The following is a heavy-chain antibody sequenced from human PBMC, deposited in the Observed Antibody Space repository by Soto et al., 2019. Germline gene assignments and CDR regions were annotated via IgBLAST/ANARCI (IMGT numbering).Heavy chain of an antibody. V-gene: IGHV1-2*02. CDR3: ARSLTEGYCTITGCYTRPLYGMDV. D-gene: IGHD2-2*02. J-gene: IGHJ6*02. CDR1: GYTFSGYY. Sequence: ASVKVSCKASGYTFSGYYIHWLRQAPGQGLEWMGWINPNSGGTNYAQKFQGRVTVTRDTPTSTAYMELSRLTSDDTAVYYCARSLTEGYCTITGCYTRPLYGMDVWGPGTTVAVSS. CDR2: INPNSGGT.